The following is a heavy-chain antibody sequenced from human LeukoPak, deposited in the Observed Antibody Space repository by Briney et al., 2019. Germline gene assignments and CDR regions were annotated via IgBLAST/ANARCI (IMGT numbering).Heavy chain of an antibody. Sequence: SETLSLTCTVSGGSISSSSYYWGWIRQPPGKGLEWIGSIYYSGSTYYNPSLKSRVTISVDTSKNQFSLKLSSVTAADTAVYYCARFRVVAAARYFDLWGRGTLVTVSS. J-gene: IGHJ2*01. CDR2: IYYSGST. CDR1: GGSISSSSYY. CDR3: ARFRVVAAARYFDL. V-gene: IGHV4-39*01. D-gene: IGHD2-15*01.